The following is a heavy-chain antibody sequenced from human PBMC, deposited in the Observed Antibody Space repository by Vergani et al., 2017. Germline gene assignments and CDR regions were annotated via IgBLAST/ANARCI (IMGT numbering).Heavy chain of an antibody. CDR2: FYTGGGT. V-gene: IGHV4-61*02. D-gene: IGHD3-16*01. J-gene: IGHJ6*02. CDR1: GGSISSGSYH. CDR3: AREPLYTTTYPFLLLDMDV. Sequence: QVQLQESGPGLVRPSQTLSLTCIVSGGSISSGSYHWSWFRQPAGKGLEWIGRFYTGGGTSYNPSLKSRVTISVDTSKNQFSLQLSSVTAADTAIYYCAREPLYTTTYPFLLLDMDVWGQGTAVTVSS.